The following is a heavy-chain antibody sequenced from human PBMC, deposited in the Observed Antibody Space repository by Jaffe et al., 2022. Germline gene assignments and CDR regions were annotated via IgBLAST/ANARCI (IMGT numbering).Heavy chain of an antibody. D-gene: IGHD2-21*02. V-gene: IGHV1-58*01. CDR1: GFTFTSSA. CDR2: IVVGSGNT. Sequence: QMQLVQSGPEVKKPGTSVKVSCKASGFTFTSSAVQWVRQARGQRLEWIGWIVVGSGNTNYAQKFQERVTITRDMSTSTAYMELSSLRSEDTAVYYCAADNQRFPPVGVVTRDAFDIWGQGTMVTVSS. J-gene: IGHJ3*02. CDR3: AADNQRFPPVGVVTRDAFDI.